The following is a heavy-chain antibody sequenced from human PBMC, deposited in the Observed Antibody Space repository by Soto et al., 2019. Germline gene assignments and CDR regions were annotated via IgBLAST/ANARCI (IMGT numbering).Heavy chain of an antibody. CDR3: ARARIDL. CDR1: GFSFSSYW. Sequence: EVQLVESGGGLVQPGGSLRLSCAASGFSFSSYWMTWVRQAPGKGPEWVANISPDGSDKYYVDSVKGRFTISRDHVKNSLYLQVNSLRVDDTALYYCARARIDLWGRGTLVTVSS. V-gene: IGHV3-7*01. J-gene: IGHJ2*01. CDR2: ISPDGSDK.